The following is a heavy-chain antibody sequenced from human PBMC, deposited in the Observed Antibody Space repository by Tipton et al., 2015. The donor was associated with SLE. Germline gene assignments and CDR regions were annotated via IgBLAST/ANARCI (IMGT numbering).Heavy chain of an antibody. Sequence: TLSLTCTVSGGSISSSSHYWGWIRQPPGKGLEWIGSIYYSGSTYYNPSLKSRVTISVDTSKNQFSLKLSSVTAADTAVYYCARTFPYGGFDPWGQGTLVTVSS. D-gene: IGHD4-23*01. V-gene: IGHV4-39*07. CDR3: ARTFPYGGFDP. CDR1: GGSISSSSHY. J-gene: IGHJ5*02. CDR2: IYYSGST.